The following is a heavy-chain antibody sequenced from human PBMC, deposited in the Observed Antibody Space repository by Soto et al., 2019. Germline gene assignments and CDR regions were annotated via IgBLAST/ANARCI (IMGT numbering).Heavy chain of an antibody. CDR2: ISSSSSYI. CDR1: GFTFSSYS. J-gene: IGHJ4*02. Sequence: GGSLRLSCAASGFTFSSYSMNWVRQAPGKGLEWVSSISSSSSYIYYADSVKGRFTISRDNAKNSLYLQMNSLRAEDTAVYYCARDPHRGYYFDYWGQGILVTVS. CDR3: ARDPHRGYYFDY. D-gene: IGHD3-10*01. V-gene: IGHV3-21*01.